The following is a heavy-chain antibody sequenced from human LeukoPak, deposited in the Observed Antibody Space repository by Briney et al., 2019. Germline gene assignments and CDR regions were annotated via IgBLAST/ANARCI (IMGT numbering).Heavy chain of an antibody. V-gene: IGHV1-2*02. CDR1: GYTLTGYH. J-gene: IGHJ4*02. CDR3: ARSSFRNLPYSGSYKD. Sequence: SVKVACKASGYTLTGYHMHWLRQAPGQGHEWMAWNNPNSGGTNYAQKFQSRVTMTRDTSISTAYMELSRLRSDDTAVYYCARSSFRNLPYSGSYKDWGQGTLVTVSS. CDR2: NNPNSGGT. D-gene: IGHD1-26*01.